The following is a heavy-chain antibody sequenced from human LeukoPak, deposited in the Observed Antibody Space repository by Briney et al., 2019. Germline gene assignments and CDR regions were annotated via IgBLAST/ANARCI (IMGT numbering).Heavy chain of an antibody. CDR2: IYHSGST. CDR3: ARGQGHYYDSSGYYYYYMDV. V-gene: IGHV4-38-2*01. D-gene: IGHD3-22*01. Sequence: SETLSLTCAVYGGSFSGYYWGWIRQPPGKGLEWIGSIYHSGSTYYNPSLKSRVTISVDTSKNQFSLKLSSVTAADTAVYYCARGQGHYYDSSGYYYYYMDVWGKGTTVTVSS. CDR1: GGSFSGYY. J-gene: IGHJ6*03.